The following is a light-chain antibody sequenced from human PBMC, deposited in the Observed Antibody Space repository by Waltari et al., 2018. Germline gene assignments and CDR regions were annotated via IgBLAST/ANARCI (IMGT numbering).Light chain of an antibody. J-gene: IGKJ2*01. Sequence: IVLTLSTGTLSLSPGERATLSCRASQSLTKKYLAWYQQKPGQAPRLLVYGASSMAAGIPDRFSGSESGTDFTLTISRLEPEDFAVYYCQQYGSSIMYTFGQGTKLEIK. CDR2: GAS. CDR1: QSLTKKY. V-gene: IGKV3-20*01. CDR3: QQYGSSIMYT.